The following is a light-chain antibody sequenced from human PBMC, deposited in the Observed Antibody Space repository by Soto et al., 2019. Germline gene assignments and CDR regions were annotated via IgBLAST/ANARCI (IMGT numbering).Light chain of an antibody. CDR2: EVS. V-gene: IGLV2-8*01. CDR1: SSDVGGYNY. CDR3: SSYTTNHTRV. J-gene: IGLJ7*01. Sequence: QSALTQPPSASGSPGQSVTISCTGTSSDVGGYNYVSWYQQHPGKAPKLMIYEVSKRPSGVPDRFSGSKSGNTASLTVSGLQAEDEADYYCSSYTTNHTRVFGGGTQLTVL.